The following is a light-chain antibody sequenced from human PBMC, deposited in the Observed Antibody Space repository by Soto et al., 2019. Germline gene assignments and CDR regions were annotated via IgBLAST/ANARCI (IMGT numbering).Light chain of an antibody. J-gene: IGLJ2*01. CDR1: SSDVGGYNY. V-gene: IGLV2-14*01. CDR2: DVS. Sequence: QSALTQPASVSGSPGQSITISCTGTSSDVGGYNYVSWYQQHPGKAPKLMIYDVSNRPSGVSNRLSGSKSGNTASLTISGLQDEAEADYCCSSYTSSSTPVVFGGGTKLTV. CDR3: SSYTSSSTPVV.